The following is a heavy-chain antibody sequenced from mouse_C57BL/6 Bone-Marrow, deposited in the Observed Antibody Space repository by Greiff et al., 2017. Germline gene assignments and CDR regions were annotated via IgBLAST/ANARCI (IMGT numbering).Heavy chain of an antibody. D-gene: IGHD2-2*01. CDR2: IHPNSGST. CDR3: ALSTMVSPYYFDY. Sequence: QVHVKQPGAELVKPGASVKLSCKASGYTFTSYWMHWVKQRPGQGLEWIGMIHPNSGSTNYNEKFKSKATLTVDKSSSTAYMQLSSLTSEDSAVYYCALSTMVSPYYFDYWGQGTTLTVSS. J-gene: IGHJ2*01. CDR1: GYTFTSYW. V-gene: IGHV1-64*01.